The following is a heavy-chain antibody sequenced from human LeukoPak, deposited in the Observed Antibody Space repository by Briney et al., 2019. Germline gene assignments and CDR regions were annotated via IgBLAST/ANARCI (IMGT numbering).Heavy chain of an antibody. CDR1: GFTFTNYW. CDR2: IKQDGSEK. D-gene: IGHD2-15*01. CDR3: ARDHELPLFDY. Sequence: PGGSLRLSCAASGFTFTNYWMTWVRQAPGKGLEWVANIKQDGSEKYYVDSVKGRFTISRDNAKNSLYLQMNSLRAEDTAVYYCARDHELPLFDYWGQGTLVTVSS. J-gene: IGHJ4*02. V-gene: IGHV3-7*04.